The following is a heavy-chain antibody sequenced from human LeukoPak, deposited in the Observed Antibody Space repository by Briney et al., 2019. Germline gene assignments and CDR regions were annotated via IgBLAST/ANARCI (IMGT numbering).Heavy chain of an antibody. V-gene: IGHV4-38-2*01. CDR3: ARGHKNYMDV. CDR2: IYHSGST. Sequence: PSETLSLTCAVSGYSISSGYYWGWIRQPPGKGLEWIWSIYHSGSTYYGPALKSRVTISVDTSKNQFSLQLSSVTAADTAVYYCARGHKNYMDVWGKGTTVTVSS. CDR1: GYSISSGYY. J-gene: IGHJ6*03.